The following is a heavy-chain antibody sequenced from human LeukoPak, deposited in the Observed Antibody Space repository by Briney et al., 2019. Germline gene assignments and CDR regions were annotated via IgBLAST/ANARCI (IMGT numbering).Heavy chain of an antibody. V-gene: IGHV4-61*02. D-gene: IGHD3-9*01. CDR1: GGSISSGSYY. CDR3: ARRAYYDILTDYYNPSPFDY. Sequence: PSQTLSLTCTVSGGSISSGSYYWSWIRQPAGKGLEWIGRIYTSGSTNYNPSLKSRVTIAVDTSKNQFSLKLSSVTAADTAVYYCARRAYYDILTDYYNPSPFDYWGQGTLVTVSS. CDR2: IYTSGST. J-gene: IGHJ4*02.